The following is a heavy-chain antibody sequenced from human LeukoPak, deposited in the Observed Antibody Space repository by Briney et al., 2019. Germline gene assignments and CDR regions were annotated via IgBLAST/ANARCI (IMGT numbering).Heavy chain of an antibody. J-gene: IGHJ4*02. CDR2: FDPEDGET. CDR3: ATGTTGGYGSGSYFLFDY. V-gene: IGHV1-24*01. D-gene: IGHD3-10*01. Sequence: ASVKVSCKVSGYTLTELSMHWVRQAPGKGLEWMGGFDPEDGETIYAQKFQGRVTMTEDTSTDTAYMELSSLRSEDTAVYYRATGTTGGYGSGSYFLFDYWGQGTLVTVSS. CDR1: GYTLTELS.